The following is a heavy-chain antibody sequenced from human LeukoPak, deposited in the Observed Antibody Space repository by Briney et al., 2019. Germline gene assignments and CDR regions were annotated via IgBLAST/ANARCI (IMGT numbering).Heavy chain of an antibody. V-gene: IGHV3-7*03. CDR3: ARGGGLDV. Sequence: GESLRLSCAASGFTFSSYWMNWARQAPGKGLEWVASINHNGNVNYYVDSVKGRFTISRDNAKNSLYLQMSNLRAEDTAVYFCARGGGLDVWGQGATVTVSS. J-gene: IGHJ6*02. D-gene: IGHD3-16*01. CDR1: GFTFSSYW. CDR2: INHNGNVN.